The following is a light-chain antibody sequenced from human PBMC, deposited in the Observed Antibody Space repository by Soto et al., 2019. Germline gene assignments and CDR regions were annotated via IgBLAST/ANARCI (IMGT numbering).Light chain of an antibody. V-gene: IGKV1-5*03. J-gene: IGKJ1*01. CDR1: QTISSW. Sequence: DIQMTQSPSTLSGSVGDRVTITCRASQTISSWLAWYQQKPGKAPKLLIYKASTLKSGVPSRFSGSGSGTEFTLTISSLQPDDFATYYCQHYNSYWTLGQGTKMDNK. CDR3: QHYNSYWT. CDR2: KAS.